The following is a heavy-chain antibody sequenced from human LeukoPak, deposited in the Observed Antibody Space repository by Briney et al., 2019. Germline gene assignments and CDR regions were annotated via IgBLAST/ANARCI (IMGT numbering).Heavy chain of an antibody. D-gene: IGHD3-3*01. CDR1: GGSFSGYY. V-gene: IGHV4-34*01. CDR3: ARVARIRFRPPDY. J-gene: IGHJ4*02. CDR2: INHSGST. Sequence: KASETLSLTCAVYGGSFSGYYWSWIRQPPGKGLEWIGEINHSGSTNYNPSLKSRVTISVDTSKNQFSLKLSSVTAADTAAYYCARVARIRFRPPDYWGQGTLVTVSS.